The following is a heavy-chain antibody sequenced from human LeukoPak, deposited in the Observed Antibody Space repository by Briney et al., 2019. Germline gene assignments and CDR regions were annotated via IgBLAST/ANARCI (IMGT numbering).Heavy chain of an antibody. Sequence: ASVKVSCKASGYTFTSYDINWVRQATGQGLEWMGWMNPNSGNTGYAQKFQGRVTMTRNTSISTAYMELSSLRSEDTAVYYCAIGKYSSSWYVFYRFSEFDYWGQGTLVTVSS. D-gene: IGHD6-13*01. CDR1: GYTFTSYD. V-gene: IGHV1-8*01. CDR2: MNPNSGNT. J-gene: IGHJ4*02. CDR3: AIGKYSSSWYVFYRFSEFDY.